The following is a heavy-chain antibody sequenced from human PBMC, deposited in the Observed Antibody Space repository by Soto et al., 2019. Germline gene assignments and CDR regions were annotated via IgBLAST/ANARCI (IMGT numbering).Heavy chain of an antibody. CDR2: IYWDDDK. CDR1: GFSLSTSGVG. CDR3: AHSCSGCSCYSGYFDY. Sequence: QITLKESGPTLVKPTQTLTLTCTFSGFSLSTSGVGVGWIRQPPGKALEWLALIYWDDDKRYSPSLKSRLTITKDISKTQVVLTMTNMDPVDTATYYCAHSCSGCSCYSGYFDYWGQGTLVTVSS. D-gene: IGHD2-15*01. V-gene: IGHV2-5*02. J-gene: IGHJ4*02.